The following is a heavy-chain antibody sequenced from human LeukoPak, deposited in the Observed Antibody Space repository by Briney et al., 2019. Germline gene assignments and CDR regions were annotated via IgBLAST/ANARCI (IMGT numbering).Heavy chain of an antibody. Sequence: GGSLRLSCAASGFPFSSYVMHWVRQAPGKGLEWVSSISAIGRYIYYADSMKGRFTISRDNAKNSLYLQMNSLRAEDTAVYYCASDRAYYGSGSYRGEAFDIWGRGTLVTVSS. CDR1: GFPFSSYV. CDR2: ISAIGRYI. J-gene: IGHJ3*02. CDR3: ASDRAYYGSGSYRGEAFDI. D-gene: IGHD3-10*01. V-gene: IGHV3-21*01.